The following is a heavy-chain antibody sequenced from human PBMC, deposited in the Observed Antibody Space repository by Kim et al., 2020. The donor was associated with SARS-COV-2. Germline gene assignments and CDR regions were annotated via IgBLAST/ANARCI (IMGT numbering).Heavy chain of an antibody. CDR3: AKAVVSIFGVVIEPYFDY. J-gene: IGHJ4*02. Sequence: KGRFTISRDNSKNTRYLQMNSLRAEDTAVYYCAKAVVSIFGVVIEPYFDYWGQGTLVTVSS. V-gene: IGHV3-30*02. D-gene: IGHD3-3*01.